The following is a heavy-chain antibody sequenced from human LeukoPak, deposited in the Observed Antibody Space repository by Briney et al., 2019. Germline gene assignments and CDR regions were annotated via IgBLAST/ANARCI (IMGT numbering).Heavy chain of an antibody. J-gene: IGHJ4*02. CDR1: GFTFSGYW. CDR2: IKQDGSEK. D-gene: IGHD6-19*01. CDR3: ARDAGGWSAEYHFDY. V-gene: IGHV3-7*01. Sequence: PGGSLRLSCAASGFTFSGYWMSWVRQAPGKGLEWVANIKQDGSEKYYVDSVKGRFTISRDNAKNSLYLQMNSLRAEDTAVYYCARDAGGWSAEYHFDYWGQGTLVTVSS.